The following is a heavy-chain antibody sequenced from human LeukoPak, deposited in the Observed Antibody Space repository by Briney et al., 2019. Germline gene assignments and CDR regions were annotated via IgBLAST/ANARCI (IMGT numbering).Heavy chain of an antibody. CDR3: VRRPASSGAYSYFDY. J-gene: IGHJ4*02. V-gene: IGHV2-5*02. CDR2: NYLDGDE. Sequence: ESGPTLVEPTQTLTLTCNFSGFSLSTRGEGVGWIRQPPGKALDSIGSNYLDGDERYTPSLKSRLTITKDTSKNQVVLTMTNMDPVDTATDYCVRRPASSGAYSYFDYWGQGTLVTVSS. CDR1: GFSLSTRGEG. D-gene: IGHD6-19*01.